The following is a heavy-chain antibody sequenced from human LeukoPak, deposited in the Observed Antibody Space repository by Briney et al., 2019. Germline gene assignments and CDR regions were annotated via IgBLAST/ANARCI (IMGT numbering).Heavy chain of an antibody. V-gene: IGHV4-38-2*01. D-gene: IGHD6-13*01. CDR1: GYSISSGYY. J-gene: IGHJ6*03. CDR3: ARQGGSSSRYYYYYMDV. Sequence: SETLSLTRAVSGYSISSGYYWGWFRQPPGKGLEWIGCIYHSGNTYYNPSLKSRVSISVHTSKNHFSLMLSSVTAADTAVYYCARQGGSSSRYYYYYMDVWGKGTTVTVSS. CDR2: IYHSGNT.